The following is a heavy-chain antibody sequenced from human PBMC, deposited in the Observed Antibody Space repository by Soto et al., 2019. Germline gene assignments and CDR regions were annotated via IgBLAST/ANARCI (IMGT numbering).Heavy chain of an antibody. CDR3: AKVLRDGLRTFDY. J-gene: IGHJ4*01. CDR2: ITGGANT. Sequence: RVSPRLSFAASDFTFSSYAMSWVRRAPGKGLEWVSAITGGANTYYADSVKGRFTISRDNSKNTLYLQMNSLRDEDTAVYYCAKVLRDGLRTFDYWGHGTLVTVSS. CDR1: DFTFSSYA. V-gene: IGHV3-23*01. D-gene: IGHD4-17*01.